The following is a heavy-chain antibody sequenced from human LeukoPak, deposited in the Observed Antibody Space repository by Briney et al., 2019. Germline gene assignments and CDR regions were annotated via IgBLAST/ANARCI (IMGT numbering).Heavy chain of an antibody. CDR1: GFTFSSYG. J-gene: IGHJ5*02. V-gene: IGHV3-33*01. Sequence: GGSLRLSCAASGFTFSSYGMHWVRQAPGKGLEWVAVIWYDGSNKYYADSVKGRFTISRDNAKKSLYLQMNGLRADDTAVYYCASDPEGSGSHYNHWGQGTLVTVSS. CDR2: IWYDGSNK. CDR3: ASDPEGSGSHYNH. D-gene: IGHD3-10*01.